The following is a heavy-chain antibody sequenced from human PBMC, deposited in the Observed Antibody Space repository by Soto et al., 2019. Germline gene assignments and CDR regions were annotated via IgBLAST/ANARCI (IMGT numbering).Heavy chain of an antibody. CDR3: AKHLPSGSYYGDFFDY. CDR1: GFPFSSYA. Sequence: GGSLRLSCAASGFPFSSYAMSWVRQAPGKGLEWVSAISGSGGSTYYADSVKGRFTISRDNSKNTLYLQMNSLRAEDTAVYYCAKHLPSGSYYGDFFDYWGQGTLVTVSS. V-gene: IGHV3-23*01. J-gene: IGHJ4*02. CDR2: ISGSGGST. D-gene: IGHD1-26*01.